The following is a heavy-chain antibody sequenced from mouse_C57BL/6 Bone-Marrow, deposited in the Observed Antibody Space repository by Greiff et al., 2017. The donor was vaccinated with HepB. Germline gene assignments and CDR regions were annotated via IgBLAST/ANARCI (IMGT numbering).Heavy chain of an antibody. CDR2: IRSKSNNYAT. CDR3: VRSYYYGSSYYFDY. D-gene: IGHD1-1*01. CDR1: GFSFNTYA. Sequence: EVQLVESGGGLVQPKGSLKLSCAASGFSFNTYAMNWVRQAPGKGLEWVARIRSKSNNYATSYADSVKDRFTISRDDSESMLYLQMNNLKTEDTAMYYCVRSYYYGSSYYFDYWGQGTTLTVSS. J-gene: IGHJ2*01. V-gene: IGHV10-1*01.